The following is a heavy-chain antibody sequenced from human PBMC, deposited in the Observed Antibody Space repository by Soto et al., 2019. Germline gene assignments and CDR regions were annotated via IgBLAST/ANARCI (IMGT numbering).Heavy chain of an antibody. V-gene: IGHV3-30*18. CDR1: GFTFSSYG. J-gene: IGHJ4*02. CDR3: AKDLYITMVRGVFDY. D-gene: IGHD3-10*01. CDR2: ISYDGSNK. Sequence: GGSLRLSCAASGFTFSSYGMHWVRQAPGKGLEWVAVISYDGSNKYYADSVKGRFTISRDNSKNTLYLQMNSLRAEDTAVYYCAKDLYITMVRGVFDYWGQGTLVTVSS.